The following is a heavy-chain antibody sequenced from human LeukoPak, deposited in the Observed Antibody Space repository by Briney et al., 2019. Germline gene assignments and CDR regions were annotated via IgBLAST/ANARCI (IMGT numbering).Heavy chain of an antibody. Sequence: GGSLRLSCAASGFTFDDYAMHWVRQAPGKGLEWVSGISWNSGSIGYADSVKGRFTISRDNAKNSLYLQMNSLRAEDMALYYCAKDSVYEDFYYFDYWGQGTLVTVSS. V-gene: IGHV3-9*03. CDR3: AKDSVYEDFYYFDY. D-gene: IGHD3-3*01. J-gene: IGHJ4*02. CDR1: GFTFDDYA. CDR2: ISWNSGSI.